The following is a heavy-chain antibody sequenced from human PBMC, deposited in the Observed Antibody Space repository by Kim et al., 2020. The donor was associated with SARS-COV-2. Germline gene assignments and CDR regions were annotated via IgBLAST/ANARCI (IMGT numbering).Heavy chain of an antibody. V-gene: IGHV1-2*02. CDR3: ARAKGNYSSSLGDY. D-gene: IGHD6-6*01. J-gene: IGHJ4*02. Sequence: AQKFQGRVTMTRDTSISTAYMELSRLRSDDTAVYYCARAKGNYSSSLGDYWGQGTLVTVSS.